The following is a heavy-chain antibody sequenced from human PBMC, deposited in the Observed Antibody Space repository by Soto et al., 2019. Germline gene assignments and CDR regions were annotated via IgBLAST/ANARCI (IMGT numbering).Heavy chain of an antibody. D-gene: IGHD6-19*01. CDR2: VSSDGSNK. Sequence: QVQLVESGGGVVQPGRSLRLSCAASGFIFSNNAFHWVRQAPGKGLEWVAVVSSDGSNKFYPDSVQGRFTISRDNSKNTLYLQMNSLRAEDTAVYYCASGIAVTGHFDYWGQGTLVTVSS. J-gene: IGHJ4*02. CDR1: GFIFSNNA. CDR3: ASGIAVTGHFDY. V-gene: IGHV3-30-3*01.